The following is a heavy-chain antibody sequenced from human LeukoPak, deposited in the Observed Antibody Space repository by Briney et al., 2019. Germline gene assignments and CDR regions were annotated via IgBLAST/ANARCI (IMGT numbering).Heavy chain of an antibody. J-gene: IGHJ4*02. D-gene: IGHD3-3*01. CDR1: GGTFISYT. CDR3: ARGDFWRGYQRQSPLNY. Sequence: ASVKVSCKASGGTFISYTISWVRQAPGQGLEWMGGIIPIFGTANYAQKFQGRVTIAADQSTSTAYMELSSLRSEDTAVYYCARGDFWRGYQRQSPLNYWGQGTLVTVSS. CDR2: IIPIFGTA. V-gene: IGHV1-69*13.